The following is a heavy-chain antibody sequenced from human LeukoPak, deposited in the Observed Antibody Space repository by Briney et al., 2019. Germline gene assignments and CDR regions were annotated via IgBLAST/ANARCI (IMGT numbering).Heavy chain of an antibody. V-gene: IGHV4-34*01. CDR2: VHLSGTS. Sequence: SETLSLTCAVFGGSFSGYYWSWIRQPPGKGLEWIGEVHLSGTSNYNPSLKSRVSMSIDKSKNQLSLKLTSVTAADTAMYYCARESGAFSPFGFWGQGTLVTVSS. CDR3: ARESGAFSPFGF. D-gene: IGHD1-26*01. CDR1: GGSFSGYY. J-gene: IGHJ4*02.